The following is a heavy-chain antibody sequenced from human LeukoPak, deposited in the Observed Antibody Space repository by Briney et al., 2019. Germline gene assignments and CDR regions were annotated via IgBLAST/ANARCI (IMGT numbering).Heavy chain of an antibody. D-gene: IGHD3-22*01. V-gene: IGHV3-7*03. CDR2: VNRDGSET. CDR1: GFALSSHW. J-gene: IGHJ4*02. Sequence: GGSLRLSCAASGFALSSHWMTWVRQVPGRGPEWVANVNRDGSETYYLDSVKGRFTISKDNAKNSLYLQMNSLRAEDTALYYCAKDSSGLFDYWGQGTLVTVSS. CDR3: AKDSSGLFDY.